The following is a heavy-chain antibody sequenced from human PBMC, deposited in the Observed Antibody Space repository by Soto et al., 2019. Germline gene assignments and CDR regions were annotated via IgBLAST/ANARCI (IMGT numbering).Heavy chain of an antibody. CDR3: AKKAAGWFGESDGWFDP. CDR2: ISGSGGST. D-gene: IGHD3-10*01. J-gene: IGHJ5*02. V-gene: IGHV3-23*01. CDR1: GFTFSSYA. Sequence: GGSLRLSCAASGFTFSSYAMSWVRQAPGKGLEWVSAISGSGGSTYYADSVKGRFTISRDNSKNTLYLQMNSLRAEDTAVYYCAKKAAGWFGESDGWFDPWGQGTLVTVSS.